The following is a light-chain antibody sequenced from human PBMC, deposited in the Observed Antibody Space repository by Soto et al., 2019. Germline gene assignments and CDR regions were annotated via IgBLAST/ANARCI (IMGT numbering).Light chain of an antibody. CDR2: GAS. J-gene: IGKJ1*01. CDR3: QQYSSSPWT. CDR1: QSVGSSY. Sequence: EIVLTQSPGTLSLSPGERATLSCRASQSVGSSYLAWYQQKPAQAPRLLIYGASSRATGIPDRFSGSGSGTDFTLTIDRLEPEDFAVYYCQQYSSSPWTFGQGTKVDIK. V-gene: IGKV3-20*01.